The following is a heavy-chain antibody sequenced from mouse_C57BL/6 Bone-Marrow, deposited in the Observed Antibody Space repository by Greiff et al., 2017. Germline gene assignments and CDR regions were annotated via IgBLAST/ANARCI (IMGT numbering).Heavy chain of an antibody. D-gene: IGHD3-2*02. CDR1: GYTFTSYW. Sequence: VQLQQPGAELVMPGASVKLSCKASGYTFTSYWMHWVKQRPGQGLEWIGEIDPSDSYTNYNQKFKGKSTLTVDKSSSTAYMQLSSLTSEDSAVYYGARESRQLRAYYFDYWGQGHTLTVSS. J-gene: IGHJ2*01. CDR2: IDPSDSYT. CDR3: ARESRQLRAYYFDY. V-gene: IGHV1-69*01.